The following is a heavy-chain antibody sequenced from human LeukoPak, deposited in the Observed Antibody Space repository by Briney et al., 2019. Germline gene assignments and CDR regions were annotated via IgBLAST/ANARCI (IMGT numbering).Heavy chain of an antibody. CDR1: GYTFTGYY. V-gene: IGHV1-2*02. J-gene: IGHJ4*02. CDR2: INPNSGGT. CDR3: ARSPRGAVAGTNDY. D-gene: IGHD6-19*01. Sequence: ASVKVSRKASGYTFTGYYMHWVRQAPGQGLGWMGWINPNSGGTNYAQKFQGRVTMTRDTSISTAYMELSRLRSDDTAVYYCARSPRGAVAGTNDYWGQGTLVTVSS.